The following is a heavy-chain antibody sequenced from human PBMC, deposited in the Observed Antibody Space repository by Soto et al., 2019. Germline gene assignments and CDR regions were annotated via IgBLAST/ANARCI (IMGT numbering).Heavy chain of an antibody. CDR1: GFTFSTYG. CDR2: INDSGDT. J-gene: IGHJ4*02. V-gene: IGHV3-23*01. Sequence: GGSLRLSCAASGFTFSTYGMTWVRQAPGKGLEWVSSINDSGDTYYGDSVKGRFTISRDNSKSTLYLQMNSLSAEDTAVYYCAERVAYSSSSAYFDYWAQGTLVTVSS. CDR3: AERVAYSSSSAYFDY. D-gene: IGHD6-6*01.